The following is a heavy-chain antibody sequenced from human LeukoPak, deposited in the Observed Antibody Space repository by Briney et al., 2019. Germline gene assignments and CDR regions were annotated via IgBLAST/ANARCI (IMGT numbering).Heavy chain of an antibody. D-gene: IGHD4-23*01. Sequence: ASVKVSCKASGYTFTGYYMHWVRQAPGQGLEWMGWINPNSGGTNYAQKFQGRVTMTRDTSISTAYMELSRLRSDDTAVYYCARDLLGGNSVRYAFDIWGQGTMVTVSS. CDR3: ARDLLGGNSVRYAFDI. V-gene: IGHV1-2*02. CDR2: INPNSGGT. J-gene: IGHJ3*02. CDR1: GYTFTGYY.